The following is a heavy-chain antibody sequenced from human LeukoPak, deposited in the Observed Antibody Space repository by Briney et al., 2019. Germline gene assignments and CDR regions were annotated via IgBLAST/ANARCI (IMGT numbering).Heavy chain of an antibody. V-gene: IGHV3-30-3*01. CDR1: GFTFSSYA. CDR3: ARGSGTYYSNQEIY. J-gene: IGHJ4*02. D-gene: IGHD1-26*01. Sequence: PGGSLRLSCAASGFTFSSYAMHWVRQAPGKGLEWVAVMSYEGLNEYYADSVKGRFTISRDNSKNTLYLQLNSLRAEDTAVYYCARGSGTYYSNQEIYWGQGTLVTVSS. CDR2: MSYEGLNE.